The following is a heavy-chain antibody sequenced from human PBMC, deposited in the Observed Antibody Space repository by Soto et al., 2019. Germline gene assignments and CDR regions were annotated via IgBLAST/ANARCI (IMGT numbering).Heavy chain of an antibody. CDR2: INPNSGGT. J-gene: IGHJ6*02. CDR3: ARGKDLPYYYYGLDV. Sequence: ASVKVSCKASGYTFTGYYMHWVRQAPGQGLEWMGRINPNSGGTNYAQKFQGGVTMTRDTSTSTAYMELSSLRSEDTAVYFCARGKDLPYYYYGLDVWGQGTTVTVSS. D-gene: IGHD2-15*01. CDR1: GYTFTGYY. V-gene: IGHV1-2*02.